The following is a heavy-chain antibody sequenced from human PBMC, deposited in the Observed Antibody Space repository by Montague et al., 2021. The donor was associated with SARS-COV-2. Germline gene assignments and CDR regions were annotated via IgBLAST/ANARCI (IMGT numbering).Heavy chain of an antibody. J-gene: IGHJ4*02. V-gene: IGHV4-39*01. D-gene: IGHD5-18*01. CDR2: IYYSGST. CDR1: GGSISSSSYY. Sequence: SETLSLTCTVSGGSISSSSYYWVWIRQPPGKGLEWNGSIYYSGSTYYNASLKSRVTISVDTSKNQFSLKLTSVTAADTAVYYCARHGGHSYAHFAYWGQGTLVIVSS. CDR3: ARHGGHSYAHFAY.